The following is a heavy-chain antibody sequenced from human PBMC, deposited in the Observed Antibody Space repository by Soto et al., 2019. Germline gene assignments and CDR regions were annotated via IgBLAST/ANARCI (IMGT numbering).Heavy chain of an antibody. J-gene: IGHJ4*02. CDR1: GFTFSSWP. V-gene: IGHV3-30-3*01. Sequence: PGWSLRLSCAASGFTFSSWPMYWVRQAPGKGLEWMTFISFDGSNKYYTDSVKGRFTISRDNSKNTLFLQMDSLRAEDTAVYFCGRTDDYGVYFDYRGQGTQVTVSS. D-gene: IGHD4-17*01. CDR2: ISFDGSNK. CDR3: GRTDDYGVYFDY.